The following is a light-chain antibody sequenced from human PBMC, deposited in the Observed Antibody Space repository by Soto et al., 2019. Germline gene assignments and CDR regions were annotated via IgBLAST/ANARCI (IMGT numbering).Light chain of an antibody. Sequence: QSALTQPRSVSGSPGQSVTISCTGTSSDVGGYGYVSWYQQHPGKAPKLMMYGVSRQPSGVPDRFPGSNSGNTASLTISGLKTEDEADCYCCSYAGSYTLVLGGGTKLTVL. V-gene: IGLV2-11*01. J-gene: IGLJ2*01. CDR1: SSDVGGYGY. CDR2: GVS. CDR3: CSYAGSYTLV.